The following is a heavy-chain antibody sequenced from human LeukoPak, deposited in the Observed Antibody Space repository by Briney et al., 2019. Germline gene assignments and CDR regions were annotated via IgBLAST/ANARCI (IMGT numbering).Heavy chain of an antibody. CDR2: ISSSGSTI. Sequence: PGGSLRLSCAASGFTFSDYYMSWIRQAPGKGLEWVSYISSSGSTIYYADSVKGRFTISRDNAKNSLYLQMNSLRAEGTAVYYCASPPHYGGNDYFDYWGQGTLVTVSS. J-gene: IGHJ4*02. CDR1: GFTFSDYY. V-gene: IGHV3-11*01. D-gene: IGHD4-23*01. CDR3: ASPPHYGGNDYFDY.